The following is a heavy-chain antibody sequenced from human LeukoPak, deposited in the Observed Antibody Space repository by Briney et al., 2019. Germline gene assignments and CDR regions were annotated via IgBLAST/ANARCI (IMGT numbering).Heavy chain of an antibody. CDR1: GGTFSSYA. Sequence: GSSVKVSCKASGGTFSSYAISWVRQAPGQGLEWMGGIIPIFGTANYAQKFQGRVTITADESTSTAYMELSSLRSEDTAVYYYARDGITMVRGVMSYYYYMDVWGKGTTVTVSS. D-gene: IGHD3-10*01. V-gene: IGHV1-69*01. CDR2: IIPIFGTA. J-gene: IGHJ6*03. CDR3: ARDGITMVRGVMSYYYYMDV.